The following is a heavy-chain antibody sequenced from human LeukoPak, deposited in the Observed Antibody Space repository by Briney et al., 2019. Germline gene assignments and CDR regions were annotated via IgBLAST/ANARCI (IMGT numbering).Heavy chain of an antibody. D-gene: IGHD5-12*01. CDR2: IYSGGST. V-gene: IGHV3-66*01. Sequence: GGSLRLSCAASGFTVSSNYMSWVRQAPGKGLEWVSAIYSGGSTYYADSVKGRFTISRDNSKNTLYLQMNSLRAEDTAVYYCARTKDIGATISAFDIWGQGTMVTVSS. J-gene: IGHJ3*02. CDR1: GFTVSSNY. CDR3: ARTKDIGATISAFDI.